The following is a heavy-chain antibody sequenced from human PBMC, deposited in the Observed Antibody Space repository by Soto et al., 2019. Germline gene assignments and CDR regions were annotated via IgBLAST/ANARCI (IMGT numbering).Heavy chain of an antibody. CDR1: GFTFSSYA. Sequence: VGSLRLSCAASGFTFSSYAMHWVRQAPGKGLEWVAVISYDGSNKYYADSVKGRFTISRDNSKNTLYLQMNSLRAEDTAVYYCARSFDYWGQGTLVTVSS. J-gene: IGHJ4*02. V-gene: IGHV3-30-3*01. CDR3: ARSFDY. CDR2: ISYDGSNK.